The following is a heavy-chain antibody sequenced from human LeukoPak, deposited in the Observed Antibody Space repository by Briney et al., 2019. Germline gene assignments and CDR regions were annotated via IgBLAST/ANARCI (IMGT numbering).Heavy chain of an antibody. CDR3: ARDLCSGVSCYRPYGMDV. J-gene: IGHJ6*02. D-gene: IGHD2-15*01. Sequence: PGGSLRLSCAASGFIVSSYYTSWVRQAPGKGLEWVSVIYSGGSTYYADSVKGRFTISRDSSKNTLYLQMNSLRADDTAVYFCARDLCSGVSCYRPYGMDVWGQGTTVTVSS. V-gene: IGHV3-53*01. CDR1: GFIVSSYY. CDR2: IYSGGST.